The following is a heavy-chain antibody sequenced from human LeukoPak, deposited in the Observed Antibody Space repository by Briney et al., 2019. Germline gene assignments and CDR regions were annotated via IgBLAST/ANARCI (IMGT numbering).Heavy chain of an antibody. D-gene: IGHD3-16*01. CDR1: GYTFTSYD. CDR2: MNPNSGNT. CDR3: ARRRGTFGGAGYYFSF. V-gene: IGHV1-8*01. J-gene: IGHJ4*02. Sequence: GASVKVSCKASGYTFTSYDINWVRQATGQGLEWMGWMNPNSGNTGYAQKFQGRVTMTRNTSISTAYMELSSLRSEDTAVYYCARRRGTFGGAGYYFSFWGQGTLVTVSS.